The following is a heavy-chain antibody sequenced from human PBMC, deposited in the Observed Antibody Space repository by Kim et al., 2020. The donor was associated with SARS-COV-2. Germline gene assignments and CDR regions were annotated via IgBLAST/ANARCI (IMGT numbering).Heavy chain of an antibody. CDR2: ISSSSSYT. J-gene: IGHJ4*02. CDR1: GFTFSDYY. CDR3: ARSYDSSGYYYEVGLGY. V-gene: IGHV3-11*06. D-gene: IGHD3-22*01. Sequence: GGSLRLSCAASGFTFSDYYMSWIRQAPGKGLEWVSYISSSSSYTNYADSVKGRFTISRDNAKNSLYLQMNSLRAEDTAVYYCARSYDSSGYYYEVGLGYWGQGTLVTVSS.